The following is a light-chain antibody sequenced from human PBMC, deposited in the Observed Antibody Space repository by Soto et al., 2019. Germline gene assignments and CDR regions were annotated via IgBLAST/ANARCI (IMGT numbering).Light chain of an antibody. CDR2: GAS. J-gene: IGKJ4*01. Sequence: EIVMAQSPASLSASPGERVTLSCRASQSVASSVAWYQQKPGQAPRLILYGASTRATGFPARFSGSGSGTDFTLTISSLEPEDFAVYYCQQRSNWPPLTFGGGTKVDIK. CDR1: QSVASS. CDR3: QQRSNWPPLT. V-gene: IGKV3-11*01.